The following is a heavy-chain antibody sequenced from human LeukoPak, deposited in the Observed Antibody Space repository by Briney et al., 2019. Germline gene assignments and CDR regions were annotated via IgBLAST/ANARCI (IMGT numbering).Heavy chain of an antibody. Sequence: GGSLRLSCAASGFTFSSYSMNWVRQAPGKGLEWVSSISSSSSYIYYADSVKGRFTISRDNAKNSLYLQMSSLRAEDTAVYYCAREYSSRSYYYGMDVWGQGTTVTVSS. CDR2: ISSSSSYI. CDR3: AREYSSRSYYYGMDV. CDR1: GFTFSSYS. D-gene: IGHD6-13*01. V-gene: IGHV3-21*01. J-gene: IGHJ6*02.